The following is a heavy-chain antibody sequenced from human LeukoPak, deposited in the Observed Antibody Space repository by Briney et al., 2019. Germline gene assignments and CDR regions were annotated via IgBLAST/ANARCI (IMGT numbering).Heavy chain of an antibody. Sequence: GGSLRLSCAASGFTVSSNYMSWVRQAPGKGLECVSVIYSAGSTYYADSVKGRFTIFRDNSKNTLYLQMNSLRAEDTAVYYCARAERSQWGNYYDSSGWSYYFDYWGQGTLVTVSS. J-gene: IGHJ4*02. D-gene: IGHD3-22*01. V-gene: IGHV3-66*01. CDR3: ARAERSQWGNYYDSSGWSYYFDY. CDR2: IYSAGST. CDR1: GFTVSSNY.